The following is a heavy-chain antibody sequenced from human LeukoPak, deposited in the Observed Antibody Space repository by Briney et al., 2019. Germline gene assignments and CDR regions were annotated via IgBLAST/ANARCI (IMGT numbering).Heavy chain of an antibody. CDR3: AREGVVPAASNRGDY. J-gene: IGHJ4*02. CDR2: INPNSGGT. Sequence: GASVKVSCKASGYTFTGHYMHWVRQAPGQGLEWMGWINPNSGGTNYAQKFQGRVTMTRDTSISTAYMELSRLRSDDTAVYYCAREGVVPAASNRGDYWGQGTLVTVSS. CDR1: GYTFTGHY. D-gene: IGHD2-2*01. V-gene: IGHV1-2*02.